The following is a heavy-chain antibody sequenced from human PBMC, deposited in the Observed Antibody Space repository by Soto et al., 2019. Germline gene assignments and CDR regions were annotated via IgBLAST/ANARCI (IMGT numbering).Heavy chain of an antibody. J-gene: IGHJ4*02. D-gene: IGHD3-22*01. CDR3: ARQIYDSDTGPNFQYYFDS. CDR1: GYSFAGYW. CDR2: IDPSGSQT. Sequence: GESLKISCTGSGYSFAGYWITWVRQKPGKGLEWMGRIDPSGSQTYYSPSFRGHVTISVTKSITTVFLQWSSLRASDTAMYYCARQIYDSDTGPNFQYYFDSWGQGTPVTVPS. V-gene: IGHV5-10-1*01.